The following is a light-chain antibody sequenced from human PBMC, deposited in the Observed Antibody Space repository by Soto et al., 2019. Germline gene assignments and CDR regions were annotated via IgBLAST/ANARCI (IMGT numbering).Light chain of an antibody. CDR1: QDIGSA. J-gene: IGKJ4*01. Sequence: IQLTQSTSSLSDSVGDRVTITCRAGQDIGSALAWYQQRPGKAPKLLLYDASNLEAGVPSRFSGSGSGTDFSLTVTSLRPEDFATYYCQQFNGFPITFGGGTKVQIK. CDR3: QQFNGFPIT. V-gene: IGKV1-13*02. CDR2: DAS.